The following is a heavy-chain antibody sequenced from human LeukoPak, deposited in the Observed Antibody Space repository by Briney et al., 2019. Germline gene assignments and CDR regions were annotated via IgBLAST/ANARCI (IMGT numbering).Heavy chain of an antibody. D-gene: IGHD3-22*01. Sequence: KPSDTLSLTCTVSGYSISSGYYWGWIRPPPGKGPEWIGSIYHSGSTYYNPSLKSRVTISVDTSKNQFSLKLSSVAAADTAVYYCARDYDSSGYCLDYWGQGTLVTVSS. CDR2: IYHSGST. J-gene: IGHJ4*02. CDR1: GYSISSGYY. CDR3: ARDYDSSGYCLDY. V-gene: IGHV4-38-2*02.